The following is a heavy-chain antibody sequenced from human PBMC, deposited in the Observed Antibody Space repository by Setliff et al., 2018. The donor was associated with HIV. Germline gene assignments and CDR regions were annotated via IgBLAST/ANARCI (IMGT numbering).Heavy chain of an antibody. CDR3: TRGGTEYQLLNFDY. J-gene: IGHJ4*02. D-gene: IGHD2-2*01. CDR1: GASISNSNSY. V-gene: IGHV4-39*02. Sequence: KASETLSLTCTVYGASISNSNSYWGWIRQPPGRRLEWLGSIYDSGSTSYNPSLSGRLTISVDTSKNQVSLRLSSATAADTAVYYCTRGGTEYQLLNFDYWGQGTLVTVSS. CDR2: IYDSGST.